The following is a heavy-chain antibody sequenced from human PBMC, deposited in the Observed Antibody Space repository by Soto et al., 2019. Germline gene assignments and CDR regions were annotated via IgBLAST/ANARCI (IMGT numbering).Heavy chain of an antibody. J-gene: IGHJ6*02. V-gene: IGHV4-39*01. Sequence: QLQMQESGPGLVKASETLSLTCTVYGGSISSNYHYWGWIRQPPGMGLELIGSIIYSGTTYFNASLKSRVTISVDTSKDQFSLELSSGTAADTAVYYCARQWNGFDFHKYGMDVWGPGTTVIVSS. D-gene: IGHD3-9*01. CDR3: ARQWNGFDFHKYGMDV. CDR2: IIYSGTT. CDR1: GGSISSNYHY.